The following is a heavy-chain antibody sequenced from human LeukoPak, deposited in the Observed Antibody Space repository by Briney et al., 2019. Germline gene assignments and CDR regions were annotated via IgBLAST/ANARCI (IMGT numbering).Heavy chain of an antibody. CDR2: ISYDGSNK. D-gene: IGHD3-3*01. J-gene: IGHJ4*02. CDR1: GFTFSSYG. V-gene: IGHV3-30*18. Sequence: GGSLRLSCAASGFTFSSYGMHWVRQAPGKGLEWVAVISYDGSNKYYADSVKGRFTISRDNSKNKLYLQMNSLRAEDTAVYYCAKAGKNDFWSGYSKYYFDYWGQGTLVTVSS. CDR3: AKAGKNDFWSGYSKYYFDY.